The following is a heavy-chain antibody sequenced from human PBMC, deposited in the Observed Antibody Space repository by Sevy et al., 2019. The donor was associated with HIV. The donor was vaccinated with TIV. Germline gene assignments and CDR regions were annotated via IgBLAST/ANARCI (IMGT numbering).Heavy chain of an antibody. D-gene: IGHD3-10*01. CDR2: IRQDGSEK. V-gene: IGHV3-7*01. CDR3: AKSYFGSGTSYGMDL. CDR1: GFTFRNFW. Sequence: GGSLRLPCAVSGFTFRNFWMSWVRQAPGKGLEWVANIRQDGSEKYYVDSVRGRFTISRDNAKNSLFLQLNSLRADDTAIYYCAKSYFGSGTSYGMDLWGRGTTVTVSS. J-gene: IGHJ6*02.